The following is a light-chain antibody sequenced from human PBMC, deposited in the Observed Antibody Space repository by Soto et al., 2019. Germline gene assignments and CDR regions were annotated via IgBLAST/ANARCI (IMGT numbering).Light chain of an antibody. Sequence: QSVLTQPPSASGTPGQRVTISCPGSSSNIGSNTVSWYQQVPGTAPKLLIYSNNQRPSGVPDRFSGSKSGTSASLATSGLQSEDEADYYCAAWDDSLNALVFGTGTKPPS. V-gene: IGLV1-44*01. CDR1: SSNIGSNT. CDR2: SNN. CDR3: AAWDDSLNALV. J-gene: IGLJ1*01.